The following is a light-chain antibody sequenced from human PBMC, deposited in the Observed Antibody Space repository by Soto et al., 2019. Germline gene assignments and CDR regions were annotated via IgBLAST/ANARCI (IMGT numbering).Light chain of an antibody. Sequence: EIVLTQSPGTLSLSPGERATLSCRASQTVTSSSLAWYQQKPGQAPRLLIYDASSRATGIPDRFSGSGSGTEFTLTISRLDPEDFAVYYCQQYGSSPLTFGGGTKVEIK. J-gene: IGKJ4*01. CDR2: DAS. V-gene: IGKV3-20*01. CDR1: QTVTSSS. CDR3: QQYGSSPLT.